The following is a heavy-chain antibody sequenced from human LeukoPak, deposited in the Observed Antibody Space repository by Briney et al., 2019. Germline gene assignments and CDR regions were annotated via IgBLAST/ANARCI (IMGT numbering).Heavy chain of an antibody. J-gene: IGHJ3*02. V-gene: IGHV3-21*01. D-gene: IGHD4-17*01. CDR3: ARVDGDYGYFDAFDI. Sequence: PGGSLRLSCAASGFTFSSYSMNWVRQAPGKGLEWVSSISSSSSYIYYADSVKGRFTISRDNAKNSLYLQMNSLRAEDTAVYYCARVDGDYGYFDAFDIWGQGTMVTVSS. CDR1: GFTFSSYS. CDR2: ISSSSSYI.